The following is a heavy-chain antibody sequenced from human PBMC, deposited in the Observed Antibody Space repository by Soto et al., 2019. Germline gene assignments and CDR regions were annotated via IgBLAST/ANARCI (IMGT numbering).Heavy chain of an antibody. Sequence: GSVKVCFKASGYPFTSYYMHWVRQAPGQGLEWMGIINPSGGSTSYAQKFQGRVTMTRDTSTSTVYMELSSLRSEDTAVYYCAREPYSSSWQTRYFDIWGQGTMVTVSS. CDR1: GYPFTSYY. J-gene: IGHJ3*02. V-gene: IGHV1-46*01. CDR3: AREPYSSSWQTRYFDI. CDR2: INPSGGST. D-gene: IGHD6-13*01.